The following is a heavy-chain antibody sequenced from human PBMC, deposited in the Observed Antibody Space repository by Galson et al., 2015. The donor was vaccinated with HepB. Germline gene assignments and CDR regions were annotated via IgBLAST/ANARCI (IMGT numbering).Heavy chain of an antibody. Sequence: SLRLSCAASGFAFSSYAMNWVRQAPGKGLEWVSTISGSGGNTYYADSVKGRFTISRDNSKNTLYLQMNSLRAEDTAVYYFAKDTQWLRLSLMDQWGQGTRVSVDS. D-gene: IGHD5-12*01. CDR2: ISGSGGNT. CDR1: GFAFSSYA. CDR3: AKDTQWLRLSLMDQ. J-gene: IGHJ4*02. V-gene: IGHV3-23*01.